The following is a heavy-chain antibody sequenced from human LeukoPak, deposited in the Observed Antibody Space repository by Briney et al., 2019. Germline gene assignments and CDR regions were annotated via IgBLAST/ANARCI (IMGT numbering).Heavy chain of an antibody. CDR1: GFTFSSSA. D-gene: IGHD6-13*01. V-gene: IGHV3-23*01. CDR3: TRRSSWYGPNDY. Sequence: GGSLRLSCATSGFTFSSSAMNWVRQAPGKGLEWVSPISGSGLSTYYADSVKGRFTISRDNSKNTLFLQMNSLRAEDTAVYYCTRRSSWYGPNDYWGQGTLVTVSS. J-gene: IGHJ4*02. CDR2: ISGSGLST.